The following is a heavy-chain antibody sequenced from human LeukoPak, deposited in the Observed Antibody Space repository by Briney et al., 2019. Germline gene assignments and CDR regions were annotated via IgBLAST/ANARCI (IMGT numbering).Heavy chain of an antibody. CDR3: AKDRYPMCSGGSCYYDY. CDR2: ISGSNGDI. J-gene: IGHJ4*02. V-gene: IGHV3-23*01. Sequence: GGSLRLSCAASGFTFKSYAMSWVRQAPGKGPEFVATISGSNGDIHYAESVKGRFTISRDNSKNTLYLQMNSLRAEDTAVYYCAKDRYPMCSGGSCYYDYWGQGTLVTVSS. D-gene: IGHD2-15*01. CDR1: GFTFKSYA.